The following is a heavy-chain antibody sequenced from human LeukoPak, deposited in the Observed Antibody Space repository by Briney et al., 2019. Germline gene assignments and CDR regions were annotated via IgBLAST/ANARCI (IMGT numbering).Heavy chain of an antibody. Sequence: SETLSLTCTVSGGSISSYYWSWIRQPPGKGLEWIGYIYYSGSTNYNPSLKSRVTISVDTSKNQFSLKLSSVTAADTAVHYCARQFSAEDDYWGQGTLVTVSS. J-gene: IGHJ4*02. CDR3: ARQFSAEDDY. CDR1: GGSISSYY. CDR2: IYYSGST. V-gene: IGHV4-59*08.